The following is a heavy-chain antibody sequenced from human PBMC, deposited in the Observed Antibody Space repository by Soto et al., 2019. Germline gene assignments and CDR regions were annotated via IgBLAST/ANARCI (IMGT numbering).Heavy chain of an antibody. V-gene: IGHV3-33*01. Sequence: QVQLVESGGGVVQPGRSLRLSCAASGFSFSIYGIHWVRQAPGKGLEWVAVIWYDGSNTQYADSVKGRFTISRDNSKNTVYLQMNSLRVEDTAVYYCARVAAARGGGVNWFDPWGQGTLVTGSS. CDR3: ARVAAARGGGVNWFDP. J-gene: IGHJ5*02. CDR1: GFSFSIYG. D-gene: IGHD6-6*01. CDR2: IWYDGSNT.